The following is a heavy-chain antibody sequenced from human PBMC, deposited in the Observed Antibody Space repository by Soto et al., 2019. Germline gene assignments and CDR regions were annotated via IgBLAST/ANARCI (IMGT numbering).Heavy chain of an antibody. J-gene: IGHJ4*02. CDR2: IIPVFQTA. CDR1: GGLFSSYP. CDR3: ARGSSGYTWFIEF. V-gene: IGHV1-69*01. Sequence: QEKLVQSGAEVKKPGSSVTVSCKASGGLFSSYPISWVRPVHAQGLEWMVGIIPVFQTAYYTQRFQGRVMITADESTNTADMEQSSLRSEDTGIYYCARGSSGYTWFIEFWGQGTLVTVSS. D-gene: IGHD3-22*01.